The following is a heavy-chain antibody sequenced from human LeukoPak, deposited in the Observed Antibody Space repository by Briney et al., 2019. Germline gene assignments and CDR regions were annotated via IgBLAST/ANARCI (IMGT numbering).Heavy chain of an antibody. CDR2: IYSGGST. V-gene: IGHV3-66*01. D-gene: IGHD6-13*01. CDR3: AKAPYSSSWYGSYFQH. J-gene: IGHJ1*01. Sequence: GGSLRLSCAASGFTVSSNYMSWVRQAPGKGLEWVSVIYSGGSTYYADSVKGRFTISRDNSKNMLYLQMNSLRAEDTAVYYCAKAPYSSSWYGSYFQHWGQGTLVTVSS. CDR1: GFTVSSNY.